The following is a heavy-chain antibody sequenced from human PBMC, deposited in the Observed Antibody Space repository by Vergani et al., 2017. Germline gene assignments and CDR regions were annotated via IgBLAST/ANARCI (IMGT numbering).Heavy chain of an antibody. V-gene: IGHV4-39*01. D-gene: IGHD2-21*02. Sequence: QLQLQESGPGLVKPSETLSLTCTVSGGSISSSSYYWGWIRQPPGKGLEWNGSIYYSGSTYYNPSLKSRVTISVDTSKNQFSLKLSSATAADTAVYYCARHLAYCGGDCYPYYYGMDVWGQGTTVTVSS. CDR3: ARHLAYCGGDCYPYYYGMDV. CDR2: IYYSGST. J-gene: IGHJ6*02. CDR1: GGSISSSSYY.